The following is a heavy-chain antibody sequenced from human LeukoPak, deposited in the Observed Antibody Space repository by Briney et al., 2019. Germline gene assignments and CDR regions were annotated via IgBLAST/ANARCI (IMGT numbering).Heavy chain of an antibody. D-gene: IGHD3-22*01. J-gene: IGHJ3*02. Sequence: GGSLRLSCAASGFTFDDYGMSWVRQAPGKGLEWVSSISGSSSYIYYADSVKGRFTISRDNAKNSLYLQMNSLRAEDTAMYYCARDWYDRGAFDIWGQGTVVTVSS. CDR2: ISGSSSYI. V-gene: IGHV3-21*01. CDR1: GFTFDDYG. CDR3: ARDWYDRGAFDI.